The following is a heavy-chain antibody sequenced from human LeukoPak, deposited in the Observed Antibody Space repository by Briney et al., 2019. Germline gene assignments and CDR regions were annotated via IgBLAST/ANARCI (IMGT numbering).Heavy chain of an antibody. V-gene: IGHV3-23*01. CDR2: IAGSGT. Sequence: GGSLRLSCAASGFIFSSYAMEWVRQAPGKGLEWVSTIAGSGTYYADSAKGRFTISRDNSKNTLYLQMNCLRAEDTAVYYCAKGLFMHDYWGQGTLVTVSS. J-gene: IGHJ4*02. D-gene: IGHD3-16*01. CDR3: AKGLFMHDY. CDR1: GFIFSSYA.